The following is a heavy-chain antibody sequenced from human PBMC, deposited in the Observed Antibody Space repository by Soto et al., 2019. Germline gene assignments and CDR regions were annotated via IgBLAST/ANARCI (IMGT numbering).Heavy chain of an antibody. CDR3: AREGVAPYYYYGMDV. V-gene: IGHV1-69*04. CDR2: IIPLLGIT. CDR1: GGTFNTYT. Sequence: ASVKVSCKASGGTFNTYTISWVRQAPGQGLEWMGRIIPLLGITKNAQKFQGRVTITADTSTSTAYMELRSLRSDDTAVYYCAREGVAPYYYYGMDVWGQGTPVTVSS. J-gene: IGHJ6*02. D-gene: IGHD5-12*01.